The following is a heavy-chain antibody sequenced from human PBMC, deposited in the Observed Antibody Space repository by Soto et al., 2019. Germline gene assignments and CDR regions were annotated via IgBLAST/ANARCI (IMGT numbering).Heavy chain of an antibody. CDR3: ALALGPTTGLDY. CDR2: IFNSGTT. V-gene: IGHV4-31*02. CDR1: GASTVSHYH. Sequence: QVQLQESGTGLVKPSQTLSLTCSVSGASTVSHYHWTWIRQPPGKGLEWMGYIFNSGTTFYNPSLTSRLSISMDTSGNHFSLELRSVTAADTAVYYCALALGPTTGLDYWVQGTMVTFSS. D-gene: IGHD1-26*01. J-gene: IGHJ4*02.